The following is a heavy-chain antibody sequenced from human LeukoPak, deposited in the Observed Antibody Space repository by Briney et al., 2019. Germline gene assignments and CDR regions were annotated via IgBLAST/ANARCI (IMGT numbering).Heavy chain of an antibody. V-gene: IGHV4-59*12. CDR1: GGSSSRCY. J-gene: IGHJ4*02. CDR2: IYYSGST. D-gene: IGHD3-9*01. CDR3: ASDYDILTGLIY. Sequence: SVTLSLTCTVSGGSSSRCYWSWIRQPPGKGLEWIGYIYYSGSTNYNPSLKSRVTISVDASKNQFSLKLSSVTAADTAVYYCASDYDILTGLIYWGQGTLVTVSS.